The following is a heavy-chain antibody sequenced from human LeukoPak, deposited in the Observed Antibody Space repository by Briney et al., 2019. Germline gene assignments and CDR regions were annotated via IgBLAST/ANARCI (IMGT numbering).Heavy chain of an antibody. V-gene: IGHV3-23*01. D-gene: IGHD3-16*02. CDR1: ALTLYNYG. Sequence: GGTLRLSCTASALTLYNYGITWVRQAPGKGLEWVSIITNSSDNTYYADSVKGRFAIPRDRSKNTVSLQLTRLRAEDTAVYYCAKSLTYRYGACLEDWGQGTLVTVSS. J-gene: IGHJ4*02. CDR3: AKSLTYRYGACLED. CDR2: ITNSSDNT.